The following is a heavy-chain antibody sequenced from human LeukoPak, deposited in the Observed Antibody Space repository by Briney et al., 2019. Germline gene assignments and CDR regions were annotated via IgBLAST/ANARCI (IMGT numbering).Heavy chain of an antibody. V-gene: IGHV4-61*02. CDR3: ARSPSVYSSSWIDY. CDR2: IYTSGST. J-gene: IGHJ4*02. Sequence: SETLSLTCTVSGGSISSGSYYWSWIRQPAGKGLEWIGRIYTSGSTNYNPSLKSRVTISVDTSKNQFSLKLSSVTAADTAVYYCARSPSVYSSSWIDYWGQGTLVTVSS. CDR1: GGSISSGSYY. D-gene: IGHD6-13*01.